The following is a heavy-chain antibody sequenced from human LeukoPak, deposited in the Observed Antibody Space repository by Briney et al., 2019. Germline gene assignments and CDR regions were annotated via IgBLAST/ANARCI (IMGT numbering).Heavy chain of an antibody. CDR3: VRKFYFYMDV. J-gene: IGHJ6*03. CDR1: GLTLSRYA. Sequence: PGGSLRLPCGASGLTLSRYAVNWVRQAPGRGLEWVSYISPTGDSTLNAEPVKGRFSVSRDNSKNMVYLQMDGLRAEDTATYFCVRKFYFYMDVWGKGTTVTVSS. CDR2: ISPTGDST. V-gene: IGHV3-23*01.